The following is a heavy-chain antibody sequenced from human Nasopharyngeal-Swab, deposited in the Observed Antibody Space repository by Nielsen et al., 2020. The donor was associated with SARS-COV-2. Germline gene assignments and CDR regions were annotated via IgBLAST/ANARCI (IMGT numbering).Heavy chain of an antibody. CDR3: ARGVRRDISGWHFDY. Sequence: GESLKTSCHASGFTFSSFNLNRVRQAPGKGLEWISSINRGSSSILYRDSVRGRFIISRDDANSSMYLQMSNLRDEDTALYYCARGVRRDISGWHFDYWGQGTLVTVSS. CDR1: GFTFSSFN. J-gene: IGHJ4*02. V-gene: IGHV3-48*02. D-gene: IGHD6-19*01. CDR2: INRGSSSI.